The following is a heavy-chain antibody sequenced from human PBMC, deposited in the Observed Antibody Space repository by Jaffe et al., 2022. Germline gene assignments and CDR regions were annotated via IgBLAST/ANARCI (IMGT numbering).Heavy chain of an antibody. Sequence: QVQLQESGPGLVKPSETLSLTCAVSGYSISIGYYWGWIRQPPGKGLEWIGSIYHNGRTYYNTSLKSQVTISLDTSKNQFSLKLSSVTAADTAVYYCARRSSAFDIWGQGTMVTVSS. V-gene: IGHV4-38-2*01. CDR2: IYHNGRT. D-gene: IGHD3-10*01. CDR3: ARRSSAFDI. J-gene: IGHJ3*02. CDR1: GYSISIGYY.